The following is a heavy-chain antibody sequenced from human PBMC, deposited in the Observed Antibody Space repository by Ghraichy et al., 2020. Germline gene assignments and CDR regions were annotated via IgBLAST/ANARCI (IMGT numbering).Heavy chain of an antibody. D-gene: IGHD3-3*01. J-gene: IGHJ4*02. CDR3: SPTSGY. CDR2: IKTKTDGGTT. V-gene: IGHV3-15*01. CDR1: GLTFNNAW. Sequence: GGSLRLSCAASGLTFNNAWVSWVRQAPGKGLEWVGRIKTKTDGGTTDYAAPVKGRFTISRDGSKNTLYLQMNNLKTEDTAVYYCSPTSGYSGQGTLVTVSS.